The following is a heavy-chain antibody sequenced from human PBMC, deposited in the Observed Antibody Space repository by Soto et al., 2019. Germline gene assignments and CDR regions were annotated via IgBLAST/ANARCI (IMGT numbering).Heavy chain of an antibody. V-gene: IGHV3-15*07. CDR1: GFTFSNAW. D-gene: IGHD5-18*01. CDR3: TTVSGYRYIHYYYYGMDV. Sequence: GSLRLSCAASGFTFSNAWMNWVRQAPGKGLEWVGHIKSKTDGGTTDYAAPVKGRFTISRDDSKNTLYLQMNSLKTEDTAVYYCTTVSGYRYIHYYYYGMDVWGQGTTVTVSS. CDR2: IKSKTDGGTT. J-gene: IGHJ6*02.